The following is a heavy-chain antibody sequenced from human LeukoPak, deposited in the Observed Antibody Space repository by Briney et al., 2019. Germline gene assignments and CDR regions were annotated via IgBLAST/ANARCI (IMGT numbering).Heavy chain of an antibody. Sequence: SETLSLTCTVSGGSISIYYWNWIRQPAGKGLEWIGRIFTTGITNYNPSLESRVTMSVDTSRNQFSLNLSSVTAADTAVYYCARESSGTYYTPLGYMDVWGKGTTVTVSS. CDR1: GGSISIYY. CDR2: IFTTGIT. D-gene: IGHD3-10*01. V-gene: IGHV4-4*07. J-gene: IGHJ6*03. CDR3: ARESSGTYYTPLGYMDV.